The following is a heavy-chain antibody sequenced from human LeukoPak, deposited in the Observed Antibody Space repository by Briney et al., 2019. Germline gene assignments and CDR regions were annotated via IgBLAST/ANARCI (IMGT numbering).Heavy chain of an antibody. D-gene: IGHD3-22*01. J-gene: IGHJ4*02. Sequence: GESLKISCKGSGYSFTSYWIAWVRQMPGKGLEWMGIIYPDDSDTRHSPSFQGQVTISADKSISTAYLQWSSLKASDTAMYYCARRFHYDSSFDYWGQGTLVTVSS. V-gene: IGHV5-51*01. CDR3: ARRFHYDSSFDY. CDR1: GYSFTSYW. CDR2: IYPDDSDT.